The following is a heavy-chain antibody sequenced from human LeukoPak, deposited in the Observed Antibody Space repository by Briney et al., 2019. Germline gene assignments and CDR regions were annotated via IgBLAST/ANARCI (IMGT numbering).Heavy chain of an antibody. Sequence: SETLSLTCTVSGGSISSYYWSWIRQPPGKGLEWIGYIYYSGSTNYNPSLKRRVTISVDTSKNQFSLKLSSVTAADTAVYYCAREYSSSSSSGFDPWGQGTLVTVSS. CDR1: GGSISSYY. CDR3: AREYSSSSSSGFDP. CDR2: IYYSGST. D-gene: IGHD6-6*01. V-gene: IGHV4-59*01. J-gene: IGHJ5*02.